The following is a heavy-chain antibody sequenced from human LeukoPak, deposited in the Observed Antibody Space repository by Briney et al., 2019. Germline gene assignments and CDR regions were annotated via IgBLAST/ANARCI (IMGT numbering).Heavy chain of an antibody. Sequence: PSETLSLTCTVSGGSISSNDYYWGWIRQPPGKGLEWIGSIYYSGGTYYNPSLKSRVTLSVDTSKNQFSLKLSSVTAADTAVYYCAGRFLEWLLDYWGQGTLVTVSS. CDR1: GGSISSNDYY. J-gene: IGHJ4*02. V-gene: IGHV4-39*01. CDR3: AGRFLEWLLDY. CDR2: IYYSGGT. D-gene: IGHD3-3*01.